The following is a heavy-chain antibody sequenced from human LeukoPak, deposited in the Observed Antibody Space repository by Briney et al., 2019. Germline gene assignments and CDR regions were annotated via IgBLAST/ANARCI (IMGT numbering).Heavy chain of an antibody. J-gene: IGHJ4*02. CDR2: IIPIFGTA. CDR1: GGTFSSYA. Sequence: SVKVSCKASGGTFSSYAISWVRQAPGQGLEWMGGIIPIFGTANYAQKFQGRVTITTDESTSTAYMELSSLRSEDTAVYYCAREEPRRGHFDYWGQGTLVTVSS. D-gene: IGHD1-26*01. V-gene: IGHV1-69*05. CDR3: AREEPRRGHFDY.